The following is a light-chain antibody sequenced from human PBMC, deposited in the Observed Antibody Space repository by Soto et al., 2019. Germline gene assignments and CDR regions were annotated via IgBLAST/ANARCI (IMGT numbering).Light chain of an antibody. Sequence: DIVMTESPDSLAVSLGERATINCKSSQSVLSSSNNKNFLAWYQQKPGQAPRLLIYGASNRATGIPDRFSGSGSGTDFTLTISRLEPEDFAVYYCQQYGSSGTFGQGTKVDIK. CDR3: QQYGSSGT. CDR1: QSVLSSSNNKNF. J-gene: IGKJ1*01. CDR2: GAS. V-gene: IGKV4-1*01.